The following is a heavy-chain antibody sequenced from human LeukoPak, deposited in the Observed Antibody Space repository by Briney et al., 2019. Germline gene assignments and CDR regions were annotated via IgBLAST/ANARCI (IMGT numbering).Heavy chain of an antibody. J-gene: IGHJ4*02. D-gene: IGHD2-15*01. Sequence: GGSLRLSCAASGFTFSNSAMSWVRQAPGKGLEWVSAISNNGGYTYYADSVQGRFTISRDNSKSTLCLQVNSLRAEDTAVYYCAKQLGYCSDGSCYFPYWGQGTLVTVSS. V-gene: IGHV3-23*01. CDR1: GFTFSNSA. CDR3: AKQLGYCSDGSCYFPY. CDR2: ISNNGGYT.